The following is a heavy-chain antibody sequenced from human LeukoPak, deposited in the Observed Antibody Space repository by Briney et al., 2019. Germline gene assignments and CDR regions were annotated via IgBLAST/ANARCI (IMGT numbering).Heavy chain of an antibody. CDR3: ASRLRHLLGY. Sequence: PSETLSLTCAVSGGSISGSNWWSWVRQPPGKGLEWNGEIFHSGSTNYSPSLKSRVTISIDKSKNQFSLKLTSVTVADTAVYYGASRLRHLLGYWGQGNLVTVSS. CDR1: GGSISGSNW. D-gene: IGHD3-16*01. V-gene: IGHV4-4*02. CDR2: IFHSGST. J-gene: IGHJ4*02.